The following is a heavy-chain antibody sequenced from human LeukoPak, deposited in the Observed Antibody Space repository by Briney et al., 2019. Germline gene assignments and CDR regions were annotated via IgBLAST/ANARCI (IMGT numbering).Heavy chain of an antibody. Sequence: GGSLRLSCAASGFTFSSYAMHWVRQAPGKGLEWVAFIRYDVSDKNYADFVKGRFTISRDNSKNTLDLQMNSLRVEDTAVYYCVKSETPSFDFWGRGTLGTVSS. V-gene: IGHV3-30*02. CDR2: IRYDVSDK. CDR3: VKSETPSFDF. CDR1: GFTFSSYA. J-gene: IGHJ4*01. D-gene: IGHD4-23*01.